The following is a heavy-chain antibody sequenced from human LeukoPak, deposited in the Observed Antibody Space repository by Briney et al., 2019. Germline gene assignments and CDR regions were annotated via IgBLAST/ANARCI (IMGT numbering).Heavy chain of an antibody. CDR1: GFTFSSYA. D-gene: IGHD2-2*01. Sequence: GGSLRLSCAASGFTFSSYAMSWVRQAPGKGLEWVSAISGSGGSTYYADSVKGRFTIPRDNSKNTLYLQMNSLRAEDTAVYYCAKGGGYCSSTSCYYAFDIWGQGTMVTVSS. CDR2: ISGSGGST. CDR3: AKGGGYCSSTSCYYAFDI. V-gene: IGHV3-23*01. J-gene: IGHJ3*02.